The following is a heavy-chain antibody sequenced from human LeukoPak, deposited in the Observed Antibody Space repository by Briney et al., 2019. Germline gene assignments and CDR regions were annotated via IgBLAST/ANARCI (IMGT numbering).Heavy chain of an antibody. J-gene: IGHJ4*02. CDR3: AKGFQYYGSGGYYSY. V-gene: IGHV3-23*01. CDR1: GFTFSSYA. D-gene: IGHD3-10*01. CDR2: ISGSGGST. Sequence: GGSLRLSCAASGFTFSSYAMSWVRQAPGKGLEWVSAISGSGGSTYYADSVKGRFTISRDNSKNTLYLQMNSLRAEDTAVYYCAKGFQYYGSGGYYSYWGQGTLVTVSS.